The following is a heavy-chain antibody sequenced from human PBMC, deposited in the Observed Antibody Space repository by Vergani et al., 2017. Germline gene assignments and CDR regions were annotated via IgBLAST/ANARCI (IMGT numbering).Heavy chain of an antibody. J-gene: IGHJ5*02. Sequence: QITLKESGPTLVKPTQTLTLTCTFSGFSLSTSGVGVGWIRQPPGKALEWLALIYWNDDKRYSPSLKSGLTITKDTSKNQVVLTMTNMDPVDTATYYCAXSPVVVAATVRFDPWGQGTLVTVSS. V-gene: IGHV2-5*01. CDR3: AXSPVVVAATVRFDP. CDR1: GFSLSTSGVG. CDR2: IYWNDDK. D-gene: IGHD2-15*01.